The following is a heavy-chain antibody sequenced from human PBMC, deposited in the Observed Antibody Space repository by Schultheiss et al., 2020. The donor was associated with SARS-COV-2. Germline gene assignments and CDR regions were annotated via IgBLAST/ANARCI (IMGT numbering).Heavy chain of an antibody. CDR2: IYSGGST. CDR3: ARPPIAVAGTGWFDP. CDR1: GFTFSSYS. J-gene: IGHJ5*02. V-gene: IGHV3-66*04. D-gene: IGHD6-19*01. Sequence: GGSLRLSCAASGFTFSSYSMNWVRQAPGKGLEWVSVIYSGGSTYYADSVKGRFTISRDNSKNTLYLQMSSLRAEDTAVYYCARPPIAVAGTGWFDPWGQGTLVTVSS.